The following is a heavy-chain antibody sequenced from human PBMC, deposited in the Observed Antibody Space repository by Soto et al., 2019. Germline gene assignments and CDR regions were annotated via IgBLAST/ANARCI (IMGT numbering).Heavy chain of an antibody. D-gene: IGHD4-17*01. J-gene: IGHJ4*02. CDR3: ARSPEATVTAFDY. V-gene: IGHV4-31*03. CDR2: IYYSGST. CDR1: GGSISSGGYY. Sequence: QVQLQESGPGLVKPSQTLSLTCTVSGGSISSGGYYWSWIRQHPGKGLEWFGYIYYSGSTYYNPSLKSRVTISVDTSKNQCSLKLSSVTAADTAVYYCARSPEATVTAFDYWGQGTLVTVSS.